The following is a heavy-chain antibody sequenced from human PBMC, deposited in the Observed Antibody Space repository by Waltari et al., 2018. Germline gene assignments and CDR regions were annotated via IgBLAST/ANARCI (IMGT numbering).Heavy chain of an antibody. CDR3: AKSTGSYYEVFDY. CDR2: ISGSGGTT. V-gene: IGHV3-23*04. Sequence: EVRLVESGGGLVQPGGSLTLSCAASGFTFSNYGMSWVRQAPGKGLECVSTISGSGGTTFYADSLKGRFTMSKDNSKNTLFLQMNSLRFDDTAEYYCAKSTGSYYEVFDYWGRGTLVTVSS. J-gene: IGHJ4*02. CDR1: GFTFSNYG. D-gene: IGHD1-26*01.